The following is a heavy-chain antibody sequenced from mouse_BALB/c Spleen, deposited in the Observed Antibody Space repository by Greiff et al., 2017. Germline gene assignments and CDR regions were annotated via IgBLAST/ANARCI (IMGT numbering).Heavy chain of an antibody. CDR3: ARCITTAIYYAMDY. J-gene: IGHJ4*01. CDR2: ISYSGST. CDR1: GYSITSDYA. D-gene: IGHD1-2*01. V-gene: IGHV3-2*02. Sequence: EVHLVESGPGLVKPSQSLSLTCTVTGYSITSDYAWNWIRQFPGNKLGWMGYISYSGSTSYNPSLKSRISITRNTSKNQFFLQLNSVTTEDTATYYCARCITTAIYYAMDYWGQGTSVTVSS.